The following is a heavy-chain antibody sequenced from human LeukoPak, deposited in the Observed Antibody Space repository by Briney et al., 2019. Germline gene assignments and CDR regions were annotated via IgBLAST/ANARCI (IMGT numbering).Heavy chain of an antibody. CDR1: GFTFSNAW. J-gene: IGHJ4*02. Sequence: GGSLRLSCAASGFTFSNAWMSWVRQAPGKGLEWVGRIKSKTDGCTTDYAAPVKGRFTISRDDSKNTLYLQMNSLKTEDTAVYYCTTDSYDYVWGSCRYTDYWGQGTLVTVSS. CDR3: TTDSYDYVWGSCRYTDY. D-gene: IGHD3-16*02. CDR2: IKSKTDGCTT. V-gene: IGHV3-15*01.